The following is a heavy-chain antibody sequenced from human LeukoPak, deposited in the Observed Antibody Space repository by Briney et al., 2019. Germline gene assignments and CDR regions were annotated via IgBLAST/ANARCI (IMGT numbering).Heavy chain of an antibody. Sequence: QSGGSLRLSCAASGFTFRSHGMHWVRQAPGKGLEWVAFIRPDGSNKYHPDSVKGRFTVSRDNPKNTLYLQMNSLRAEDSAVYYCAKDGGSGTYSFDYWGQGTLVTVSS. J-gene: IGHJ4*02. D-gene: IGHD1-26*01. CDR3: AKDGGSGTYSFDY. CDR1: GFTFRSHG. CDR2: IRPDGSNK. V-gene: IGHV3-30*02.